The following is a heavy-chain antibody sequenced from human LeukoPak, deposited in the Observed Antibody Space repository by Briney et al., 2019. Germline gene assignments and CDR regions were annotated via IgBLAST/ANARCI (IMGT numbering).Heavy chain of an antibody. CDR1: GFTFSSYS. J-gene: IGHJ4*02. CDR2: ISSSSSTI. Sequence: GGSLRLSCAASGFTFSSYSMNWVRQAPGRGLEWLSYISSSSSTIYYADSVKGRFTISRDNAKNSLYLQMNSLRAEDTAVYYCARGDCSGGSCYLSLTTIDYWGQGTLDTVSS. V-gene: IGHV3-48*01. CDR3: ARGDCSGGSCYLSLTTIDY. D-gene: IGHD2-15*01.